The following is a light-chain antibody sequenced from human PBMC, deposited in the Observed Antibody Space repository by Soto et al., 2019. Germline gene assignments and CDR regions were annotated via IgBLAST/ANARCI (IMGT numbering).Light chain of an antibody. Sequence: EIVLTQSPDTLSLSPGERATLSCRTSQNLSSNYLAWYQQRPGQAPRLLIYGASSRATGIPDRFSGSGSGTDFTLSISRLEPEDLAVYFCQQYGSSHRTFGQGTKVDIK. CDR1: QNLSSNY. V-gene: IGKV3-20*01. CDR3: QQYGSSHRT. J-gene: IGKJ1*01. CDR2: GAS.